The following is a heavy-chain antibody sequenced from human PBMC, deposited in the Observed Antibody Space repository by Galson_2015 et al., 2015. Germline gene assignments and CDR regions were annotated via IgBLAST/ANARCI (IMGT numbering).Heavy chain of an antibody. CDR1: GGTFSSYA. CDR2: IIPIFGIA. Sequence: SVKVSCKASGGTFSSYAISWVRQAPGQGLEWMGGIIPIFGIANYAQKFQGRVTITADKSTSTAYMELSSLRSEDTAVYYCARSAGGYCSSTSCYTPGMDVWGQGTTVTVSS. V-gene: IGHV1-69*10. J-gene: IGHJ6*02. CDR3: ARSAGGYCSSTSCYTPGMDV. D-gene: IGHD2-2*02.